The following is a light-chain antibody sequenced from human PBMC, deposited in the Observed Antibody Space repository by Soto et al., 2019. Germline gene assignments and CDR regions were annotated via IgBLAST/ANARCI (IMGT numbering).Light chain of an antibody. Sequence: DIQFTQTPSFLSASLDDNVTITCRACHCISDYLAWYQQRPGKAPKLLIYAAPTMQSGVTSRFSGSGSWTEFTLTITSLPPEDFATYSWQQLNSYTLTFGGGTKGDIK. CDR2: AAP. CDR1: HCISDY. V-gene: IGKV1-9*01. CDR3: QQLNSYTLT. J-gene: IGKJ4*02.